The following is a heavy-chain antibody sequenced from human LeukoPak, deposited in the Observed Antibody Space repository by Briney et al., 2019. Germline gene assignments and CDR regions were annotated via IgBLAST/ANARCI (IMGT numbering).Heavy chain of an antibody. CDR2: IWSDGSNK. CDR3: ARDPGYSYGNPVDY. CDR1: GFTFSSYV. Sequence: PGGSLRLSCAASGFTFSSYVMHWVRQAPGRGLERVALIWSDGSNKYYADSVKGRFTISRDNSENTLYLQMNSLRAEDTAVYYCARDPGYSYGNPVDYWGQGTLVTVSS. D-gene: IGHD5-18*01. J-gene: IGHJ4*02. V-gene: IGHV3-33*01.